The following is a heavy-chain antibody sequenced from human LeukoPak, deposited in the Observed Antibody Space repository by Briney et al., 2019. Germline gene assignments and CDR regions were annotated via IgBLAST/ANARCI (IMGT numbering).Heavy chain of an antibody. CDR3: AKTMLYYDSSGYYGFDY. CDR1: GFTFSSYA. J-gene: IGHJ4*02. V-gene: IGHV3-23*01. CDR2: ISGSGGST. Sequence: RGSLRLSCAASGFTFSSYAMSWVRQAPGKGLEWVSAISGSGGSTYYADSVKGRFTISRDNSKNSLYLQMHSLRTEDTALYYCAKTMLYYDSSGYYGFDYWGQGTLVTVSS. D-gene: IGHD3-22*01.